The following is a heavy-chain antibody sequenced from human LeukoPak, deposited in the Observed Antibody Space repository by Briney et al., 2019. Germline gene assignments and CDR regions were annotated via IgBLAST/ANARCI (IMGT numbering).Heavy chain of an antibody. CDR3: ASAHDYSNQYSDYYYMDV. CDR2: INPNSGGT. V-gene: IGHV1-2*06. CDR1: GYSFTGYY. Sequence: PGASVKVSCKASGYSFTGYYMHWVRQAPGQGLEWMGRINPNSGGTNYAQKFQGRVTMTRDTPISTAYMELSRLRSDDTAVYYCASAHDYSNQYSDYYYMDVWGRGTTVTVSS. J-gene: IGHJ6*03. D-gene: IGHD4-11*01.